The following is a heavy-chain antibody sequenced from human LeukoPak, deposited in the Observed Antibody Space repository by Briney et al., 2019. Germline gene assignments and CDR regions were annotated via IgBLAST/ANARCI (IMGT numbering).Heavy chain of an antibody. CDR3: ARDGSGYYGFRESFYYYYYMDV. D-gene: IGHD3-3*01. Sequence: GGSLRLSCAASGFTFSSYSMNWVRQAPGKGLEWVSSISSSSSYIYYADSVKGRLTISRDNAKNSLYLQMNSLRAEDTAVYYCARDGSGYYGFRESFYYYYYMDVWGKGTTVTVSS. J-gene: IGHJ6*03. CDR1: GFTFSSYS. V-gene: IGHV3-21*01. CDR2: ISSSSSYI.